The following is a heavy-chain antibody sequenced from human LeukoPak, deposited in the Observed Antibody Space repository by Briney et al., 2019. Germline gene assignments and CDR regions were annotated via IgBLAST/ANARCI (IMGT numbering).Heavy chain of an antibody. Sequence: GESLKISCKGSGYSFTNYWIGWVRQMPGKGLKWMGIIYPGDSDARYSPSFQGQVTISADKSISTAYLQWSSLKTSDTAMYYCARRRDLYSGSYYTFDYWGQGTLVTVSS. CDR3: ARRRDLYSGSYYTFDY. CDR1: GYSFTNYW. D-gene: IGHD1-26*01. CDR2: IYPGDSDA. J-gene: IGHJ4*02. V-gene: IGHV5-51*01.